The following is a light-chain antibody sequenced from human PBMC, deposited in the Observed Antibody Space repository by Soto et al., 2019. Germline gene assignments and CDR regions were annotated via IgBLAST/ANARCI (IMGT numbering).Light chain of an antibody. V-gene: IGKV1-5*03. CDR1: QSISSR. Sequence: DIQMTQSPSSLSASLGDRVTITCRASQSISSRLAWYQQKPGQAPKLLIYKATNLQTGVASRFSGSGSGTEFSLTISGLQPDDFAVYFCQQYNEFQYTFGQGTRLDI. J-gene: IGKJ2*01. CDR3: QQYNEFQYT. CDR2: KAT.